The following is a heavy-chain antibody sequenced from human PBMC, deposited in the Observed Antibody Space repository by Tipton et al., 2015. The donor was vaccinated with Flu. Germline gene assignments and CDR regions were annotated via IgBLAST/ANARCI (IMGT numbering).Heavy chain of an antibody. J-gene: IGHJ4*02. CDR3: ARGLVGATHDLDY. V-gene: IGHV4-61*01. D-gene: IGHD1-26*01. CDR1: GGSISRGSYY. CDR2: IYYSGST. Sequence: TLSLTCTVSGGSISRGSYYWSWIRQPPGKGLEWIGYIYYSGSTNYNPSLKSRVTISVDTSKNQFSLKVSSVTSADTAVYYCARGLVGATHDLDYWGQGTLVTVSS.